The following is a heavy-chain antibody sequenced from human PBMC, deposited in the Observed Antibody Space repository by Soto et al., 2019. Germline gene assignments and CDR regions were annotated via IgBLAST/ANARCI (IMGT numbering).Heavy chain of an antibody. CDR2: INPSGGST. CDR3: ARDGGDSPLYYGMDV. CDR1: GYTFTSYY. D-gene: IGHD2-21*01. Sequence: ASVKVSCKASGYTFTSYYMHWVRQAPGQGLEWMGIINPSGGSTSYAQKFQGRVTMTRDTSTSTVYMELSSLRSEDTAVYYCARDGGDSPLYYGMDVWGQGTTVTVSS. J-gene: IGHJ6*02. V-gene: IGHV1-46*01.